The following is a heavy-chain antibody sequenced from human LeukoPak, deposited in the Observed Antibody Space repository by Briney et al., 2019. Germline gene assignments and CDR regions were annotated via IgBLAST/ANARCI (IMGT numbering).Heavy chain of an antibody. D-gene: IGHD3-9*01. CDR2: ISGSGGST. CDR1: GFTFSSDA. CDR3: AKVQHVGYDMNFDQ. Sequence: GGSLRLSCIGTGFTFSSDAMGWVHQPPGKGLEWVSGISGSGGSTYYADSVKGRFTISRDNSKNTLYLQMNSLRAEDTAVYHCAKVQHVGYDMNFDQWGQGTLVTVSS. V-gene: IGHV3-23*01. J-gene: IGHJ4*02.